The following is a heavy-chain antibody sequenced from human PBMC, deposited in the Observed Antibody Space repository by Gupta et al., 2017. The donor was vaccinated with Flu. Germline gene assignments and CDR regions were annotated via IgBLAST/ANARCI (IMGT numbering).Heavy chain of an antibody. V-gene: IGHV2-70*04. CDR2: IDWDDDK. J-gene: IGHJ4*02. CDR3: ARIGKRGDYFDY. Sequence: FSGFSLNTSGMRVSWIRQPPGKALEWLARIDWDDDKFYRTSLKTRLTISKDTSKDQVVLTMTNMDPVDTATYYCARIGKRGDYFDYWGQGTLVTVSS. CDR1: GFSLNTSGMR.